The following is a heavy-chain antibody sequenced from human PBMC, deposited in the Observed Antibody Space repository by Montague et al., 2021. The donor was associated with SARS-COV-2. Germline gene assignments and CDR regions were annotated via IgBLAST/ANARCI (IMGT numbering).Heavy chain of an antibody. CDR3: ARENTVTTFGGPYYIDP. D-gene: IGHD4-17*01. J-gene: IGHJ5*02. Sequence: SETLSLTCSVSGGSMSSYHWVWIRQPPGKGLEWIGYVSYRGSTNYNLSLKSRVTISVDTSKNQFSLKLSSVTAADTAVYYCARENTVTTFGGPYYIDPWGQGTLVTVSA. V-gene: IGHV4-59*01. CDR1: GGSMSSYH. CDR2: VSYRGST.